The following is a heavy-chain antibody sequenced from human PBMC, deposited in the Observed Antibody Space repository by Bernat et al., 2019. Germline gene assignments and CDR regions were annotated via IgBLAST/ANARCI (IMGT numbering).Heavy chain of an antibody. J-gene: IGHJ2*01. V-gene: IGHV3-23*01. Sequence: EVQLLESGGDLAQPGGSLRLACAASGFTVSSNGMSWVRQAPGRGREWGSSINAAGDTTVYADSVKGRFTISRDNSQNTLSLQMNSLRDEDTAVYYCAKIGGGYWYFDLWGRGTLVTVSS. CDR2: INAAGDTT. D-gene: IGHD6-25*01. CDR3: AKIGGGYWYFDL. CDR1: GFTVSSNG.